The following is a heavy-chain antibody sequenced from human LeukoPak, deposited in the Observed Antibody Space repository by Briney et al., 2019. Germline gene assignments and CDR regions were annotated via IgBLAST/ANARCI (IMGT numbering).Heavy chain of an antibody. Sequence: ASVKVSCKASGYTFTGYYMHWVRQAPGQGLEWMGWINPNSGGTNYAQKFQGRVTMTRDTSISTVYMELTRLISDDTAVYYCARAAGYSGYHWGQGTLVTVSS. CDR1: GYTFTGYY. D-gene: IGHD5-12*01. CDR3: ARAAGYSGYH. V-gene: IGHV1-2*02. CDR2: INPNSGGT. J-gene: IGHJ5*02.